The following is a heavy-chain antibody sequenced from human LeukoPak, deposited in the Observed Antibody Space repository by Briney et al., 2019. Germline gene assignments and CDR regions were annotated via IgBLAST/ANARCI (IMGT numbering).Heavy chain of an antibody. J-gene: IGHJ4*02. Sequence: GGSLRLSCAASGFTFSSYSMNWVRQAPGKGLEWVSSISSSSSYIYYADSVKGRFTISRDNSKNTLYLQMNSLRAEDTAVYYCAKDGALVPAASVYWGQGTLVTVSS. V-gene: IGHV3-21*04. CDR2: ISSSSSYI. CDR3: AKDGALVPAASVY. CDR1: GFTFSSYS. D-gene: IGHD2-2*01.